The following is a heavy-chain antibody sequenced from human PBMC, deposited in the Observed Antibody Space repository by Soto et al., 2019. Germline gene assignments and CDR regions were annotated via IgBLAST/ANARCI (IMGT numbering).Heavy chain of an antibody. J-gene: IGHJ4*02. CDR2: ISGSGSTI. Sequence: GGSLRLSCAASGFTFSGYAVSWVRQAPGKGPEWISSISGSGSTIYYADSVKGRFTISRDNSKNTLYLQMSSLRAEDTAVYYCAKVFYYYDSSGYYYFDYWGQGTLVTVS. CDR1: GFTFSGYA. CDR3: AKVFYYYDSSGYYYFDY. V-gene: IGHV3-23*01. D-gene: IGHD3-22*01.